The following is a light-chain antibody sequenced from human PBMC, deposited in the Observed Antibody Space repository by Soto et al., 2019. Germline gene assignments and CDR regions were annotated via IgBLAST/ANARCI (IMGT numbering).Light chain of an antibody. J-gene: IGLJ1*01. V-gene: IGLV1-51*02. Sequence: QSVLTQPPSVSAAPGQKVTISCSGSSSDIGNNYVSWYQQLPGTAPKLLIYENYERPSGIPDRFSGSKSGTSATLGITGLQTGDEADYYCGTWDSSLSTDVFGTGTKLTVL. CDR2: ENY. CDR1: SSDIGNNY. CDR3: GTWDSSLSTDV.